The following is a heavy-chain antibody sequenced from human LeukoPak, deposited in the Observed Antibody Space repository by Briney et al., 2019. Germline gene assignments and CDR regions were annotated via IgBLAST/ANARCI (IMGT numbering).Heavy chain of an antibody. Sequence: GSLRLSCAASGFTFSSYSMNWIRQPPGKGLEWIGYIYHSGSTYYNPSLKSRVTISVDRSKNQFSLKLSSVTAADTAVYYCASGPIVVVPAAMGGDAFDIWGQGTMVTVSS. V-gene: IGHV4-59*12. J-gene: IGHJ3*02. D-gene: IGHD2-2*01. CDR3: ASGPIVVVPAAMGGDAFDI. CDR1: GFTFSSYS. CDR2: IYHSGST.